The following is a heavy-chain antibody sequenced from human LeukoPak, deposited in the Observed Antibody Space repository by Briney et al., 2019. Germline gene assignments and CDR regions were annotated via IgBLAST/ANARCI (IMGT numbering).Heavy chain of an antibody. CDR2: FDPEDGET. D-gene: IGHD3-10*01. CDR1: GYTLTELS. CDR3: ATDLSTYGSGSY. J-gene: IGHJ4*02. Sequence: ASVKVSCKVSGYTLTELSMHWVRQAPGKGLEWMGGFDPEDGETIYAQEFQGRVTMTEDTSTDTAYMELSSLRSEDTAVYYCATDLSTYGSGSYWGQGTLVTVSS. V-gene: IGHV1-24*01.